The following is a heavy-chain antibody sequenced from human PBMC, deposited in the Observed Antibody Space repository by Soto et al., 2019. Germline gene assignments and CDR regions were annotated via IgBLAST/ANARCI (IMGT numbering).Heavy chain of an antibody. Sequence: GGSLRLSCAASGFTFNNYGMNWVRQAPGKGLEWVAYISSSSRNIYHADSVRGRFTISRDNANNSLYLQMNSLRAEDTAVYYCARDSPGTVTPYYFDSWGQGTLVTVSS. CDR3: ARDSPGTVTPYYFDS. D-gene: IGHD4-17*01. J-gene: IGHJ4*02. CDR2: ISSSSRNI. V-gene: IGHV3-48*01. CDR1: GFTFNNYG.